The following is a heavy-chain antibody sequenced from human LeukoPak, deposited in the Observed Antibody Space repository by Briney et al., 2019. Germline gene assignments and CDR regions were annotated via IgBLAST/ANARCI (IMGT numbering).Heavy chain of an antibody. CDR3: AHGLDYYGSESYYKPPGFAGYYFDY. Sequence: SGPTLVNPTQTLTLTCTFSGFSLSTSGVGVGWIRQPPGKALEWLALIYWDDDKRYSPSLKSRLTVTKDTSKNQVVLTMTNMDPVDTATYYCAHGLDYYGSESYYKPPGFAGYYFDYWGQGTLVTVSS. D-gene: IGHD3-10*01. CDR2: IYWDDDK. J-gene: IGHJ4*02. V-gene: IGHV2-5*02. CDR1: GFSLSTSGVG.